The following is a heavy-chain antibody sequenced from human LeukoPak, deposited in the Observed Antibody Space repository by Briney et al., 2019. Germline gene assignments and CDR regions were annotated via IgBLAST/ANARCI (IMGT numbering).Heavy chain of an antibody. CDR2: IVVGSGNT. CDR1: GSTFTSSA. CDR3: AAGGWYYYGMDV. D-gene: IGHD6-19*01. V-gene: IGHV1-58*01. J-gene: IGHJ6*04. Sequence: GASVKVSCKASGSTFTSSAVQWVRQARGQRLEWIGWIVVGSGNTNYAQKFQERVTITRDMSTSTAYMELSSLRSEDTAVYYCAAGGWYYYGMDVWGKGTTVTVSS.